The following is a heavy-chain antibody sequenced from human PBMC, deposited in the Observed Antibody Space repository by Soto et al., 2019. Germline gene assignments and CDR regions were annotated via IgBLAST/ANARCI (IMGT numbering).Heavy chain of an antibody. J-gene: IGHJ5*02. CDR1: GYSISSGLY. Sequence: XETLSLTCAVSGYSISSGLYWGWIRQPPGKGLEWIGTIYRGGITYYNPSLKSRVTISIDTSKNHFSLRLSSVTATDTAVYFCAIGNPDWFDPWGQGTLVTVSS. V-gene: IGHV4-38-2*01. CDR3: AIGNPDWFDP. D-gene: IGHD1-1*01. CDR2: IYRGGIT.